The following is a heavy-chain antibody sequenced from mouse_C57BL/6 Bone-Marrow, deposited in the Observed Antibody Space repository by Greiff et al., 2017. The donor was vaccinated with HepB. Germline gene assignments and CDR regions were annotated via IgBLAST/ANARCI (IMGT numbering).Heavy chain of an antibody. Sequence: VQLQQSGAELVRPGTSVKLSCKASGYTFTSYWMHWVKQRPRQGLEWIGVIDPSDSYTNYNQKFKGKATLTVDTSSSTAYMQLSSLTSEDSAVYYCARFYDGYPFAYWGQGTLVTVSA. CDR1: GYTFTSYW. CDR3: ARFYDGYPFAY. D-gene: IGHD2-3*01. CDR2: IDPSDSYT. V-gene: IGHV1-59*01. J-gene: IGHJ3*01.